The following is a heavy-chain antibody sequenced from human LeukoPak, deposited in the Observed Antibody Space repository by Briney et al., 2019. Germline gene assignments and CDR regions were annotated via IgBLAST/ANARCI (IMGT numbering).Heavy chain of an antibody. CDR3: ARDRAAGTLDF. J-gene: IGHJ4*02. Sequence: SETLSLTCTVSSGSLIGYYWAWIRQPPAKGLEWIGYIQYSGTTEYNPSLASRATISVDTAKDQFSLNLRSVTAADTAVYYCARDRAAGTLDFWGQGTLVTVSS. CDR2: IQYSGTT. V-gene: IGHV4-59*01. CDR1: SGSLIGYY. D-gene: IGHD6-13*01.